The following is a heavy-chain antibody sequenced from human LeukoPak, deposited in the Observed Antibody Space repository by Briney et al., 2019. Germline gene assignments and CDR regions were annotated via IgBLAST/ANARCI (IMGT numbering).Heavy chain of an antibody. D-gene: IGHD3-22*01. J-gene: IGHJ4*02. CDR3: ARELYYYDSSDYYYARYFDS. CDR2: ISSGGDTI. V-gene: IGHV3-48*03. Sequence: GGSLRLSCAASGFTFSGYEMNWVRQAPGKGLEWVSYISSGGDTIYYADSVKGRFTISRDNAKNSLFLQMNSLRAEDTAVYYCARELYYYDSSDYYYARYFDSWGQGALVTVSS. CDR1: GFTFSGYE.